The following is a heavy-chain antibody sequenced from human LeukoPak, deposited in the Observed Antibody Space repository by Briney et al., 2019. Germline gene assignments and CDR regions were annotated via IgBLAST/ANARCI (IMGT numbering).Heavy chain of an antibody. V-gene: IGHV1-46*01. D-gene: IGHD2-2*01. J-gene: IGHJ4*02. CDR2: SNPSGGST. Sequence: GASVKVSCKASGYTFTSYFMHWVRQPPGQGLEWMGISNPSGGSTSYAQKFQGRVTMTRDTSTSTVYMELSSLRSEDTAVYYCARVRCSSTSCYDYFDYWGQGTLVTVSS. CDR3: ARVRCSSTSCYDYFDY. CDR1: GYTFTSYF.